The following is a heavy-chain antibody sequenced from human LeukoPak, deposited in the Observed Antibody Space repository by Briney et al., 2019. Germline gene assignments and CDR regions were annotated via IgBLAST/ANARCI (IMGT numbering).Heavy chain of an antibody. J-gene: IGHJ4*02. V-gene: IGHV3-30-3*01. Sequence: GGSLRLSCAASGFTFSSYAMHWVRQAPGKGLEWVAVISYDGSNKYYADSVRGRFTISRDNSKNTLYLQMNSLRAEDTAVYYCAREYSSSWYYFDYWGQGTLVTVSS. D-gene: IGHD6-13*01. CDR3: AREYSSSWYYFDY. CDR1: GFTFSSYA. CDR2: ISYDGSNK.